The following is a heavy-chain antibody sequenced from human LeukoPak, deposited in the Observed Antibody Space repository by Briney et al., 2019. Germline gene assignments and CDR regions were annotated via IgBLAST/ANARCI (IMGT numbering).Heavy chain of an antibody. CDR3: AKDRRYCSSTSCRIPYYFDY. V-gene: IGHV3-23*01. J-gene: IGHJ4*02. D-gene: IGHD2-2*01. CDR1: GFTFSSYA. Sequence: GGSLRLSCAASGFTFSSYAMSWVLQAPGKGLEWVSAISGSGGSTYYADSVKGRFTISRDNSKNTLYLQMNSLRAEDTAVYYCAKDRRYCSSTSCRIPYYFDYWGQGALVTVSS. CDR2: ISGSGGST.